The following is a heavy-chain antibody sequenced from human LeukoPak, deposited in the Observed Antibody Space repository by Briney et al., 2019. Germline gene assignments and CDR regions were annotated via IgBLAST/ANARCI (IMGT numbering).Heavy chain of an antibody. CDR1: GYSFTNYW. CDR2: IYPGGSIT. J-gene: IGHJ6*03. D-gene: IGHD2-2*01. V-gene: IGHV5-51*01. Sequence: GESLKISCKGSGYSFTNYWIGWVRQMPGKGLEWMGIIYPGGSITRYSPSFQGQVTISADKSITTAYLQWSSLKASDTAIYYCARSIYCSSTSCPSPYYFYYIDVWGKGTTVTVSS. CDR3: ARSIYCSSTSCPSPYYFYYIDV.